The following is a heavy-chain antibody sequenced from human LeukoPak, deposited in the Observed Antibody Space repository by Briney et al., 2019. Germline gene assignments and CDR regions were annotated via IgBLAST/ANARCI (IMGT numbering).Heavy chain of an antibody. J-gene: IGHJ5*02. CDR2: ISYDGSNK. Sequence: QTGGSLRLSCAASGFTFSNYAMHWVRQAPGKGLEWVAVISYDGSNKYYADSVKGRFTISRDNSKNTLYLQMNSLRAEDTAVYYCAILANWFDPWGQGTLVTVSS. CDR3: AILANWFDP. CDR1: GFTFSNYA. V-gene: IGHV3-30*04.